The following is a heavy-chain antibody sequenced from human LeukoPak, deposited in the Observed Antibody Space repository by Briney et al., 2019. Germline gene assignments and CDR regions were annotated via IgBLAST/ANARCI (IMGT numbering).Heavy chain of an antibody. Sequence: SETLSLTCAVYGGSFSGYYWSWIRQSPGKGLEWIGEISHSGSTYYNPSLKSRVTISLDASKNQFSLKLTSVTAADTAVYYCARGVSDQNWGQGTLVTVSS. J-gene: IGHJ4*02. V-gene: IGHV4-34*01. CDR2: ISHSGST. CDR1: GGSFSGYY. CDR3: ARGVSDQN.